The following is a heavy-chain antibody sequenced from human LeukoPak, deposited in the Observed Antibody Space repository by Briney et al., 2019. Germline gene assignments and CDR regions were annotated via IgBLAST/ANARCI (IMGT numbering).Heavy chain of an antibody. D-gene: IGHD4-17*01. V-gene: IGHV3-53*01. CDR3: ARAPTTVTARKKVYYYYYMDV. J-gene: IGHJ6*03. Sequence: PGGSLRLSCAASGFTVSSNYMRWVRQAPGKGLEWVSVIYSGGSTYYADSVKGRFTSSRDNSKNTLYLQMNSLRAEDTAVYYCARAPTTVTARKKVYYYYYMDVWGKGTTVTVSS. CDR2: IYSGGST. CDR1: GFTVSSNY.